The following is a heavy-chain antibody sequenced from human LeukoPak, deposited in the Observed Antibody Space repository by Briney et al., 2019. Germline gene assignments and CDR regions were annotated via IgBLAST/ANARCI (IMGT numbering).Heavy chain of an antibody. CDR3: ARGYSSSWYATDAFDI. CDR2: IIPIFGTA. J-gene: IGHJ3*02. CDR1: GGTFSSYA. D-gene: IGHD6-13*01. Sequence: ASVKVSCKASGGTFSSYAISWVRQAPGQGLEWMGGIIPIFGTANYAQKFQGRVTITADESTSTAYMELSSLRSEDTAVYYCARGYSSSWYATDAFDIWGQGTMVTVSS. V-gene: IGHV1-69*13.